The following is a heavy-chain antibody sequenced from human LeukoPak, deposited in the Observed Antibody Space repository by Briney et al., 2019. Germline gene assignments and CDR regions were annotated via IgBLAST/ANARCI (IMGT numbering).Heavy chain of an antibody. D-gene: IGHD3-16*02. Sequence: ASVKVSCKASGYTFKNYGISWVRQAPGQGLEWMGWISAYNGNTNYAQKLQGRVTMTTDTSTSTAYMELRSLRSDDTAVYYCARVIGDYYYMDVWGKGTTVTVSS. CDR2: ISAYNGNT. CDR1: GYTFKNYG. J-gene: IGHJ6*03. V-gene: IGHV1-18*01. CDR3: ARVIGDYYYMDV.